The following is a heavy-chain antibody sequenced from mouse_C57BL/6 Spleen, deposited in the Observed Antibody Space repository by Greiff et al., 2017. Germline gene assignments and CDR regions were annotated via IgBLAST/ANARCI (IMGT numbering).Heavy chain of an antibody. V-gene: IGHV5-6*02. CDR1: GFTFSSYG. CDR2: ISSGGSYT. Sequence: EVKLQESGGDLVKPGGSLKLSCAASGFTFSSYGMSWVRQTPDKRLEWVATISSGGSYTYYPDSVKGRFTISRDNAKNTLYLQMSSLKSEDTAMYYCARHGSSHYFDYWGQGTTLTVSS. J-gene: IGHJ2*01. CDR3: ARHGSSHYFDY. D-gene: IGHD1-1*01.